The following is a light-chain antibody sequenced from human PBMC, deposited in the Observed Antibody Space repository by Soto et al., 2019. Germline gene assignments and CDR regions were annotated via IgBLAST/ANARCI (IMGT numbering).Light chain of an antibody. CDR2: AAS. Sequence: DIQMTQSPSSVSASVGDRVTITCRASQDISTWLAWYQQKPGRAPKLLIYAASSLQSGVPSRFSGSGSGTDSTLTISSLQAEDSATYFCQQANSFPRTFGQGTKVDIK. V-gene: IGKV1-12*01. CDR3: QQANSFPRT. CDR1: QDISTW. J-gene: IGKJ1*01.